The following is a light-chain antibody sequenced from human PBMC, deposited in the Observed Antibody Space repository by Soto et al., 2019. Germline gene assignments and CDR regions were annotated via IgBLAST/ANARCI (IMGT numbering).Light chain of an antibody. V-gene: IGKV1-13*02. Sequence: AIQMTQSLSSLSASVGDRVTLTCRASQGIRNDLGWYQQKPGKAPKLLIYDASSLESGVPSRFSGSGSGTEFTLTISSLQPDDFATYYCQQYNSYRTWTFGQGTKVDIK. CDR3: QQYNSYRTWT. CDR2: DAS. CDR1: QGIRND. J-gene: IGKJ1*01.